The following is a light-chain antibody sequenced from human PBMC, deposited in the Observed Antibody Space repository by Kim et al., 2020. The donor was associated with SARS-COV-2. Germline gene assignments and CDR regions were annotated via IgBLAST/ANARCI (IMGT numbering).Light chain of an antibody. V-gene: IGKV1-39*01. CDR3: QRSNSKTRT. Sequence: DIQMTQSPSSLSASVGDRVTITCRASQSISSYLNWYQQKPGKAPKLLIYAASSLQSGVPSRFSGSGSGTDFTLTISSLQPEEFAAYHCQRSNSKTRTFGQGTKLEI. J-gene: IGKJ2*01. CDR1: QSISSY. CDR2: AAS.